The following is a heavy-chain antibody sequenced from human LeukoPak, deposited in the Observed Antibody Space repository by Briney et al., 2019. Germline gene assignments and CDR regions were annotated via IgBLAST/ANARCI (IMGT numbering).Heavy chain of an antibody. J-gene: IGHJ4*02. D-gene: IGHD6-13*01. V-gene: IGHV4-61*05. CDR2: IYYSGST. CDR3: ARVSTGPGYSSSWSYYFDY. CDR1: GGSISSRSYY. Sequence: SETLSLTCTVSGGSISSRSYYWGWIRQPPGKGLEWIGYIYYSGSTYYNPSLKSRVTISVDTSKNQFSLKLSSVTAADTAVYYCARVSTGPGYSSSWSYYFDYWGQGTLVTVSS.